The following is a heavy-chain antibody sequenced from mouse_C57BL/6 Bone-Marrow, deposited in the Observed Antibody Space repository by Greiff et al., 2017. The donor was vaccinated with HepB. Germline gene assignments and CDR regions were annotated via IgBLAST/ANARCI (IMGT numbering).Heavy chain of an antibody. D-gene: IGHD2-4*01. V-gene: IGHV5-12*01. CDR1: GFTFSDYY. J-gene: IGHJ3*01. Sequence: EVQLVESGGGLVQPGGSLKLSCAASGFTFSDYYMYWVRQTPEKRLEWVAYISNGGGSTYYPDTVKGRFTISRDNAKNTLYLQMSRLKSEDTAMYYCARHPCDYDVGGTWFAYWGQGTLVTVSA. CDR2: ISNGGGST. CDR3: ARHPCDYDVGGTWFAY.